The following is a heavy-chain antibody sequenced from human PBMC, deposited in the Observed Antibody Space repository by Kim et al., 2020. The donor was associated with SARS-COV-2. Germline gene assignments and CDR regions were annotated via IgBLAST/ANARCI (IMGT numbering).Heavy chain of an antibody. Sequence: PVKVSCKASGGTFSTYAISWVRQAPGQGLEWMGGIIPIFGTANYAQKFQGRVTITADESTSTAYMELSSLRSEDTAMYYCASTNQWELSVYWGQGTLVTVSS. CDR3: ASTNQWELSVY. J-gene: IGHJ4*02. CDR1: GGTFSTYA. V-gene: IGHV1-69*13. D-gene: IGHD1-26*01. CDR2: IIPIFGTA.